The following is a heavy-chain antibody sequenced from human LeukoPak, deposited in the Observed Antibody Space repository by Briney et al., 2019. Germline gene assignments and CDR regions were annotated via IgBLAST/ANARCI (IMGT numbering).Heavy chain of an antibody. J-gene: IGHJ5*02. CDR3: ARDLRRSGLRARFDR. D-gene: IGHD6-19*01. CDR2: IKQDGTEK. V-gene: IGHV3-7*03. CDR1: GFTFSTYS. Sequence: PGGSLRLSCAASGFTFSTYSMGWVRQAPGKGLEWVANIKQDGTEKYYVDSVRGRFTISRDNAKNSLYLQMNSLRVEDTAVYYCARDLRRSGLRARFDRWGQGTLVTVSS.